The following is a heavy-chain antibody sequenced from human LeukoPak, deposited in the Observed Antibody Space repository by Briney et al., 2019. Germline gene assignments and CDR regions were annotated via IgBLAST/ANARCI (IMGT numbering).Heavy chain of an antibody. J-gene: IGHJ6*03. CDR1: GFTFSNAW. CDR2: IKSKTDGGTT. Sequence: GGSLRLSCAASGFTFSNAWMSWVRQAPGKGLESVGRIKSKTDGGTTDYAAPVKGRFTISRDGSKNTLYLQMNSLKTEDTAVYYCTTAGGRFLEWLLSAYYYYYYMDVWGKGTTVTVSS. CDR3: TTAGGRFLEWLLSAYYYYYYMDV. D-gene: IGHD3-3*01. V-gene: IGHV3-15*01.